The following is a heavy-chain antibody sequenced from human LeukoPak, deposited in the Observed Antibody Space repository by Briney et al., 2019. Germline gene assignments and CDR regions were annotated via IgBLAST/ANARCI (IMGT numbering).Heavy chain of an antibody. D-gene: IGHD3-22*01. CDR3: AGDLEDYYDSSGFDY. J-gene: IGHJ4*02. Sequence: GGSLRLSCAASGFTFSSYSMNWVRQAPGKGLEWVSSISSSSSYIYYADSVKGRFTISRDNAKNSLYLQMNSLRAEDTAVYYCAGDLEDYYDSSGFDYWGQGTLVTVSS. CDR2: ISSSSSYI. CDR1: GFTFSSYS. V-gene: IGHV3-21*01.